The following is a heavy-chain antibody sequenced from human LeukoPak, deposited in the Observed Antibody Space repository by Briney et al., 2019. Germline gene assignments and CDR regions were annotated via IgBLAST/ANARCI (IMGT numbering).Heavy chain of an antibody. CDR3: ARGLTIFGVVSGDY. Sequence: GGSLRLSCAASGFTFSSYSMNWVRQAPGKGLEWVSSISSSSSYIYYADSVKGRFTIPRDNAKNSLYLQMNSLRAEDTAVYYCARGLTIFGVVSGDYWGQGTLVTVSS. CDR1: GFTFSSYS. CDR2: ISSSSSYI. V-gene: IGHV3-21*01. D-gene: IGHD3-3*01. J-gene: IGHJ4*02.